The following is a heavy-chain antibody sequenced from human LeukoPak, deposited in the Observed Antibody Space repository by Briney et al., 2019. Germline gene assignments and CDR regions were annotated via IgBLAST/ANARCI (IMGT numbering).Heavy chain of an antibody. J-gene: IGHJ3*02. D-gene: IGHD3-22*01. CDR1: GYTFTSYY. Sequence: ASVKVSCKASGYTFTSYYMHWVRQAPGQGLEWMGIINPSGGSTSYAQKFQGRVTMTRDMSTSTVYMELSRLRSDDTAVYYCARARNMDYYDSSGLYDAFDIWGQGTMVTVSS. CDR3: ARARNMDYYDSSGLYDAFDI. CDR2: INPSGGST. V-gene: IGHV1-46*01.